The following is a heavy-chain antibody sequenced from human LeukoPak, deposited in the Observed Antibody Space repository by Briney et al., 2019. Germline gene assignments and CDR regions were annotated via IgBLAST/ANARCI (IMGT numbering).Heavy chain of an antibody. CDR2: IYYSGST. V-gene: IGHV4-31*03. CDR1: GGSISTYY. D-gene: IGHD6-6*01. J-gene: IGHJ4*02. CDR3: ARGFLGAAPFDY. Sequence: PSETLSLTCTVSGGSISTYYGNWIRQHPGKGLEWIGYIYYSGSTYYNPSLKSRVTISVDTSKNQFSLKLSSVTAADTAVYYCARGFLGAAPFDYWGQGTLVTVSS.